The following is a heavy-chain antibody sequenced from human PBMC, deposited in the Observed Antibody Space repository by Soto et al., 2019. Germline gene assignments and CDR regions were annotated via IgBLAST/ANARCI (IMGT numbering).Heavy chain of an antibody. J-gene: IGHJ6*02. D-gene: IGHD2-2*01. CDR2: ISYDGSNK. CDR3: ARDRSSRSYYYYGMDV. Sequence: GGSLRLSCAASGFTFSSYAMHWVRQAPGKGLEWVAVISYDGSNKYYADSVKGRFTISRDNSKNTLYLQMNSLRAEDTAVYYCARDRSSRSYYYYGMDVWGQGTTVTVSS. V-gene: IGHV3-30-3*01. CDR1: GFTFSSYA.